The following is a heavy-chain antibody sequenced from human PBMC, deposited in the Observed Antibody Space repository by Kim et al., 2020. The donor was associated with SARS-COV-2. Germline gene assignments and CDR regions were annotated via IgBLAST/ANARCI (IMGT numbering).Heavy chain of an antibody. V-gene: IGHV4-34*01. CDR1: GGSFSGYY. J-gene: IGHJ4*02. Sequence: SETLSLTCAVYGGSFSGYYWSWIRQPPGKGLEWIGEINHSGSTNYNPSLKSRVTISVDTSKNQFSLKLSSVTAADTAVYYCARVPYYYGSGSYWPFDYWGQGTLVTVSS. D-gene: IGHD3-10*01. CDR3: ARVPYYYGSGSYWPFDY. CDR2: INHSGST.